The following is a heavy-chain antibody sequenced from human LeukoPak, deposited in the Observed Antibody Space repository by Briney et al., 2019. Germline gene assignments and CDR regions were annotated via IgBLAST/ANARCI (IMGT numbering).Heavy chain of an antibody. CDR1: GDIFSSNTAA. CDR3: ATASYYGSGTYSRFDP. D-gene: IGHD3-10*01. CDR2: TYYRSNWLY. V-gene: IGHV6-1*01. J-gene: IGHJ5*01. Sequence: KPSQTLSLTCALSGDIFSSNTAAWTWIRQSPSRGLEWLARTYYRSNWLYDYAVSVRSRIPINPDTSKNQFSLQLNSVTPEDTAIYYCATASYYGSGTYSRFDPWGQGTLVTVSS.